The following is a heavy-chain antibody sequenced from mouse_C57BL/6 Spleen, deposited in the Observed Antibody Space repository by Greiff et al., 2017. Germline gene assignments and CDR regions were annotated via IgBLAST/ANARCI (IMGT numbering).Heavy chain of an antibody. J-gene: IGHJ2*01. CDR3: VRQTLLGYYFDY. Sequence: GGGLVQPKGSLKLSCAASGFSFNTYAMNWVRQAPGKGLEWVARIRSKSNNYATYYADSVKDRFTISRDDSESMLYLQMNNLKTEDTAMYYCVRQTLLGYYFDYWGQGTTLTVSS. CDR1: GFSFNTYA. V-gene: IGHV10-1*01. D-gene: IGHD2-10*01. CDR2: IRSKSNNYAT.